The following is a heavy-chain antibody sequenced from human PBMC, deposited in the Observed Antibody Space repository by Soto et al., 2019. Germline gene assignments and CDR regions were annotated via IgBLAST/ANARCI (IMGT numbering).Heavy chain of an antibody. J-gene: IGHJ2*01. CDR1: GFTFSDYA. Sequence: VGSVRLSCVASGFTFSDYAMTWVRQAPGKGLEWVATISATGGNIEYTDSLKGRFTISRDNSKNTLYLQLNGLTSDDTAVHYCAKVAGGLGYFDLWGRGTLVTVSS. CDR2: ISATGGNI. CDR3: AKVAGGLGYFDL. V-gene: IGHV3-23*01. D-gene: IGHD3-16*01.